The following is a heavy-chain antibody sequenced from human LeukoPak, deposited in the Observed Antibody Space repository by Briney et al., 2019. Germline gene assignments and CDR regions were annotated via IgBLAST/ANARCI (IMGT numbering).Heavy chain of an antibody. CDR3: ARSIAAARTTQATFDF. Sequence: ASVKVSCKASGYTFTDYYIHWVRQAPGQGLEWMGWINPNSGGTNYAQKFQGRVTMTRDTSISTAYMDLSRLRSDDTAVYYCARSIAAARTTQATFDFWGQGTMVTLSS. J-gene: IGHJ3*01. V-gene: IGHV1-2*02. CDR2: INPNSGGT. D-gene: IGHD6-13*01. CDR1: GYTFTDYY.